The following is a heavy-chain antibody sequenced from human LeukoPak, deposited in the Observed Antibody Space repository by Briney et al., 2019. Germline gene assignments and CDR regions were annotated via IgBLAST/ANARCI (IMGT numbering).Heavy chain of an antibody. Sequence: SETLSLTCTVSGGSISSYYWSWIRQPPGKGLEWIGYIYYSGSTNHNPSLKSRVTTSVDTSKNQFSLKLSSVTAADTAVYYCARLEGAAAGSIGYWGQGTLVTVSS. CDR1: GGSISSYY. V-gene: IGHV4-59*01. CDR3: ARLEGAAAGSIGY. CDR2: IYYSGST. D-gene: IGHD6-13*01. J-gene: IGHJ4*02.